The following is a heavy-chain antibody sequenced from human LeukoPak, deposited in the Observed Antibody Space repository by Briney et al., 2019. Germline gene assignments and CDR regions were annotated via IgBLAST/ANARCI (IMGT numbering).Heavy chain of an antibody. D-gene: IGHD3-3*01. Sequence: PGGSLRLSCAASGFTFSSYSMNWVRQAPGKGLEWVSSISSSSSYIYYADSVKGRFTISRDNAKNSLYLQMNSLRAEDTAVYYCARDLYDFWSGFDIWGQGTMVTVSS. CDR1: GFTFSSYS. CDR2: ISSSSSYI. J-gene: IGHJ3*02. V-gene: IGHV3-21*01. CDR3: ARDLYDFWSGFDI.